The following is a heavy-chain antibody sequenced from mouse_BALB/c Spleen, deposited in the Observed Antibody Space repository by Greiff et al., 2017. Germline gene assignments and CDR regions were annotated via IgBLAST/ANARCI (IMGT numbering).Heavy chain of an antibody. CDR3: ASPPLYYGYDGYYYAMDY. V-gene: IGHV3-6*02. CDR1: GYSITSGYY. D-gene: IGHD2-2*01. Sequence: ESGPGLVKPSQSLSLTCSVTGYSITSGYYWNWIRQFPGNKLEWMGYISYDGSNNYNPSLKNRISITRDTSKNQFFLKLNSVTTEDTATYYCASPPLYYGYDGYYYAMDYWGQGTSVTVSS. J-gene: IGHJ4*01. CDR2: ISYDGSN.